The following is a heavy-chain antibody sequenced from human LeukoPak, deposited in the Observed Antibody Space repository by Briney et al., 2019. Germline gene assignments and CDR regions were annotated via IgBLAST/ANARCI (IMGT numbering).Heavy chain of an antibody. J-gene: IGHJ4*02. V-gene: IGHV3-23*01. CDR3: AKNSGTYFY. CDR1: GFAFVDHG. Sequence: GGSLRLSCAASGFAFVDHGMTWVRQAPGKGLEWVSTISDSGESTYYTDSVKGRFTISRDNSENTVYLQMHSLGADDTAVYFCAKNSGTYFYWGQGTRVTVSS. CDR2: ISDSGEST. D-gene: IGHD1-26*01.